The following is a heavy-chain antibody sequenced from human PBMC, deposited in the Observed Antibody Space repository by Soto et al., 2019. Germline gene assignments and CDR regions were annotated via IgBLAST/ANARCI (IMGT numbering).Heavy chain of an antibody. Sequence: PSETLSLTCTVSGGSISSYYWSWIRQPPGKGLEWIGYIYYSGSTNYNPSLKSRVTISVDRSRNQFSLKLSSVTAADTAVYYCARGRRGYSGYDFGLTFDYWGQGTLVTVSS. CDR3: ARGRRGYSGYDFGLTFDY. D-gene: IGHD5-12*01. CDR2: IYYSGST. V-gene: IGHV4-59*12. CDR1: GGSISSYY. J-gene: IGHJ4*02.